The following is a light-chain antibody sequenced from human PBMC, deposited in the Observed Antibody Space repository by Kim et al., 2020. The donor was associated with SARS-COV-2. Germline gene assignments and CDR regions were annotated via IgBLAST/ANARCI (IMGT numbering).Light chain of an antibody. J-gene: IGKJ2*03. Sequence: WSPGERATLSCRASQTVNADSLAWYQQKPGQAPRLLIYATYTRATGVPDRFGGSGSGTDFTLTIARLEPEDVAMYYCKQLDTSPFSFGQGTKLEI. CDR3: KQLDTSPFS. CDR2: ATY. V-gene: IGKV3-20*01. CDR1: QTVNADS.